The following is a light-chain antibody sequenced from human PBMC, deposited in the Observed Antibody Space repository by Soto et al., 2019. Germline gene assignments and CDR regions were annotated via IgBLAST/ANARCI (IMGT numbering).Light chain of an antibody. CDR1: SSDVGSGNV. CDR2: EGF. V-gene: IGLV2-23*01. CDR3: CSHAGSDTYV. Sequence: QSALTQPASVSGSPGQSITISCTGTSSDVGSGNVVSWYQHYPGRAPQLMIYEGFKRPSGVSSRFSGSKSGNTVSLTISGLQAGDEAEYHCCSHAGSDTYVFGSGTKLTVL. J-gene: IGLJ1*01.